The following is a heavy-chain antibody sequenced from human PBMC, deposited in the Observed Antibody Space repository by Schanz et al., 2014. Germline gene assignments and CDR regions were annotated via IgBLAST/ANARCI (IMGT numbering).Heavy chain of an antibody. CDR2: IWSDGSTK. V-gene: IGHV3-33*01. CDR3: ARGTDWNLHY. Sequence: QVQLVESGGGVVQPGGSLRLSCAASGFIFSNYGMNWVRQAPGKGPEWVAVIWSDGSTKYYADSVKGRFTVSRDSGQNSLYLQMNSLRAGDTAVYYCARGTDWNLHYWGQGALVTVSS. J-gene: IGHJ4*02. CDR1: GFIFSNYG. D-gene: IGHD1-1*01.